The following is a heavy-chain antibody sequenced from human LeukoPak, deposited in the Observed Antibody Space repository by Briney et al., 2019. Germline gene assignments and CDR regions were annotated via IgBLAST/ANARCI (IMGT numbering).Heavy chain of an antibody. J-gene: IGHJ4*02. D-gene: IGHD2/OR15-2a*01. CDR1: EFTFSSYS. V-gene: IGHV3-48*01. Sequence: GGSLRLSCAASEFTFSSYSMSWVRQAPGKGLEWVSYISSSSTTIYYADSVKGRFTISRDNAKDSLYLQMNSLRVEDTALYYCATDITRTTNCWGQGTLVTVSS. CDR2: ISSSSTTI. CDR3: ATDITRTTNC.